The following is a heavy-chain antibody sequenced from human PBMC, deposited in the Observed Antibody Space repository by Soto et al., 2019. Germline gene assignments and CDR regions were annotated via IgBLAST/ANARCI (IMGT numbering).Heavy chain of an antibody. CDR2: IYYSGTT. CDR1: GYSISSSNW. Sequence: QVQLQESGPGLVKPSDTLSLTCAVSGYSISSSNWWGWIRQPPGKGLEWIGYIYYSGTTYYNPSLKSRVTLSVDTSKNQFSLKLTSVTAVATAVYYCARSEIQGPIDYWGQGTLVTVSS. V-gene: IGHV4-28*01. CDR3: ARSEIQGPIDY. J-gene: IGHJ4*02.